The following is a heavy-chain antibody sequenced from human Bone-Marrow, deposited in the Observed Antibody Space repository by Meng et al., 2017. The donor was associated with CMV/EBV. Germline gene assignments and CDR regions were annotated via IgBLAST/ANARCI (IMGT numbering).Heavy chain of an antibody. CDR3: ARGAWYYDSSGYSAF. CDR1: GYTFTGYY. D-gene: IGHD3-22*01. Sequence: QVQLVQCGAEVKKPGASVKGSCKASGYTFTGYYMHWVRQAPGQGLEWMGWINPNSGGTNYAQKFQGRVTMTRDTSISTAYMELSRLRSDDTAVYYCARGAWYYDSSGYSAFWGQGTLVTVSS. CDR2: INPNSGGT. J-gene: IGHJ4*02. V-gene: IGHV1-2*02.